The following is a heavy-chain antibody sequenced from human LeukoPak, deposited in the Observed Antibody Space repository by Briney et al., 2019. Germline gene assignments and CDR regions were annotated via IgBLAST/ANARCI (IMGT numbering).Heavy chain of an antibody. CDR2: INHSGST. D-gene: IGHD3-10*01. J-gene: IGHJ3*02. V-gene: IGHV4-34*01. CDR3: ARALTMVRRDLQPHDAFDI. CDR1: GGSFSGYY. Sequence: PSETLSLTCAVYGGSFSGYYWSWIRQPPGKGLEWIGEINHSGSTNYNPSLKSRVTISVDTSKNQFSLKLSSVTAADTAVYYCARALTMVRRDLQPHDAFDIWGQGTMVTVSS.